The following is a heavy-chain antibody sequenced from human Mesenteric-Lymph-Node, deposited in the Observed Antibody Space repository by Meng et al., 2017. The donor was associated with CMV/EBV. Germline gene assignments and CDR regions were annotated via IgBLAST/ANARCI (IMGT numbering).Heavy chain of an antibody. V-gene: IGHV4-31*03. CDR2: IYYSGST. Sequence: LRLSCTVSGGSISSGDYYWSWIRQHPGKGLEWIGFIYYSGSTYYNPSLNSRVTISVDTSKNQFSLRLSSVTAADTAVYYCARAPASSMAARPFDSWGQGTLVTVSS. D-gene: IGHD6-6*01. CDR1: GGSISSGDYY. CDR3: ARAPASSMAARPFDS. J-gene: IGHJ4*02.